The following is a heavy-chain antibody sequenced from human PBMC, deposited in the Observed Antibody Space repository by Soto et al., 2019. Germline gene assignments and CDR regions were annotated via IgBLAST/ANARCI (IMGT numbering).Heavy chain of an antibody. CDR1: GYTFFSYG. Sequence: ASVKVSCKASGYTFFSYGISWVRQAPGQGLEWMGWISAYNGNTNYAQKFQGRVTMTRDTSTSTAYMDLRSLRSDDTAVYHCARQYCDGGSCYPIDYWGQGTLVTVSS. CDR3: ARQYCDGGSCYPIDY. V-gene: IGHV1-18*01. J-gene: IGHJ4*02. CDR2: ISAYNGNT. D-gene: IGHD2-15*01.